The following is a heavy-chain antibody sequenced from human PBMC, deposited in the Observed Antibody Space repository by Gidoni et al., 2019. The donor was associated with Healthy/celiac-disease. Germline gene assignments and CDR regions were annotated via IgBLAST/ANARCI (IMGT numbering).Heavy chain of an antibody. CDR1: GYPFNTYW. V-gene: IGHV5-51*01. CDR2: IYPADSDT. CDR3: ARSALSRGYSSGWFLH. J-gene: IGHJ4*02. D-gene: IGHD6-19*01. Sequence: EVQLVQSGAEVKKPGESLKISCQASGYPFNTYWIAWVRQMPGKGLEWMCIIYPADSDTRYSPSFEGHVTISADKSTTTAYLQWSSLEASDTAMYYCARSALSRGYSSGWFLHWGQGTLVTVSS.